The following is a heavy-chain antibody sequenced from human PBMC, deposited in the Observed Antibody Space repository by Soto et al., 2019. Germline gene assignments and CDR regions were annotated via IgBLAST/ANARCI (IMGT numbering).Heavy chain of an antibody. CDR1: GGSISSGDYY. Sequence: SETLSLTCTVSGGSISSGDYYWSWIRQPPGKGLEWIGYIYYSGSTYYNPSLKSRVTISADTSKNQFSLKLSSVTAADTAVYYCARDQSGSYGVYYYGMDVWGQGTTVTVSS. D-gene: IGHD1-26*01. J-gene: IGHJ6*02. V-gene: IGHV4-30-4*01. CDR3: ARDQSGSYGVYYYGMDV. CDR2: IYYSGST.